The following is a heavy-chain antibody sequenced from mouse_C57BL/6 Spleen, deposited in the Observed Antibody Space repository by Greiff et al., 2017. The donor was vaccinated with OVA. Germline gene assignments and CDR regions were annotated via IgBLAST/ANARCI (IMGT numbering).Heavy chain of an antibody. CDR2: ISDGGSYT. V-gene: IGHV5-4*01. J-gene: IGHJ4*01. CDR1: GFTFSSYA. Sequence: DVQLVESGGGLVKPGGSLKLSCAASGFTFSSYAMSWVRQTPEKRLEWVATISDGGSYTYYPDNVKGRFTISRDNAKNNLYLQMSHLKSEDTAMYYCAGGSSSYYYAMDYWGQGTSVTVSS. D-gene: IGHD1-1*01. CDR3: AGGSSSYYYAMDY.